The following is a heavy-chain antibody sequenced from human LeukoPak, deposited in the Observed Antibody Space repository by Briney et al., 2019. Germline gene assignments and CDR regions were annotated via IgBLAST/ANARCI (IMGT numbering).Heavy chain of an antibody. J-gene: IGHJ4*02. Sequence: ASVKVSCKASGYTFTINYIHWVRQAPGQGLEWMGMIYPRDGSTSYAQKFQGRVTVTRDTSTSTVHMELSGLRSEDMAVYYCARDQEGFDYWGQGTLVTVSS. CDR3: ARDQEGFDY. CDR1: GYTFTINY. CDR2: IYPRDGST. V-gene: IGHV1-46*01.